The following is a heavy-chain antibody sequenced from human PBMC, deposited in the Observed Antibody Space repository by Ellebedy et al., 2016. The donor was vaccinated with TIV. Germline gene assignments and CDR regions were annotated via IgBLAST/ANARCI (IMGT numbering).Heavy chain of an antibody. Sequence: GESLKISCAASGFTFSDYYMSWTRQAPGKGLEWISYISSSGDIINYLDSVKGRFTISRDNAKNSLYLQIDSLRADDTAIYYCAKLAGISSWYAEYWGQGTLVTVSS. J-gene: IGHJ4*02. CDR3: AKLAGISSWYAEY. D-gene: IGHD6-13*01. CDR2: ISSSGDII. V-gene: IGHV3-11*01. CDR1: GFTFSDYY.